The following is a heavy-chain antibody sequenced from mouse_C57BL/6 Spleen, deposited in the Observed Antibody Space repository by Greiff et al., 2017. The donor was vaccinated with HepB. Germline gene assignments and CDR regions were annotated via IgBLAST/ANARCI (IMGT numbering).Heavy chain of an antibody. CDR2: ISSGGSYT. V-gene: IGHV5-6*01. CDR1: GFTFSSYG. D-gene: IGHD1-1*01. J-gene: IGHJ2*01. Sequence: EVNLVDSGGDLVKPGGSLKLSCAASGFTFSSYGMSWVRQTPDKRLEWVATISSGGSYTYYPDSVKGRVTISRDNAKNTLYLQMSSLKSEDTAMYYCARQGYYGSSSLFDYWGQGTTLTVSS. CDR3: ARQGYYGSSSLFDY.